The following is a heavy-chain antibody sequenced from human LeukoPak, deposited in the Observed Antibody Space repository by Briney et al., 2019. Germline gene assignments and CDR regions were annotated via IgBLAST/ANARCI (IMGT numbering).Heavy chain of an antibody. D-gene: IGHD3-22*01. V-gene: IGHV1-24*01. CDR1: GYTPTELS. Sequence: ASVKVSCKVSGYTPTELSMHWVRQAPGKGLEWMGGFDPEDGETIYAQKFQGRVTMTEDTSTDTAYMELSSLRSEDTAVYYCATVRTSGLLRGNWFDPWGQGTLVTVSS. CDR2: FDPEDGET. CDR3: ATVRTSGLLRGNWFDP. J-gene: IGHJ5*02.